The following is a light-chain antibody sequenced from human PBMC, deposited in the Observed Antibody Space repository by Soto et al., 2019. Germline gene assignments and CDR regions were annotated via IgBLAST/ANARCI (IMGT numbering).Light chain of an antibody. V-gene: IGKV3-20*01. CDR2: GDS. J-gene: IGKJ1*01. Sequence: EMVLTQSPGTLSLSPGERATLSCRASQSVRSSYVAWYQQKPGQAPRLLIFGDSTRATGSPDRFSGSGSGTDFKLTISRLEAEDFAVYYCQQYDSSTRYFGQGTKVEVK. CDR3: QQYDSSTRY. CDR1: QSVRSSY.